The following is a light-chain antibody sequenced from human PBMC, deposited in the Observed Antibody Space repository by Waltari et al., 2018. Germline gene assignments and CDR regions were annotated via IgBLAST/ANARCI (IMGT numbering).Light chain of an antibody. CDR2: VNSDGSH. V-gene: IGLV4-69*01. J-gene: IGLJ3*02. CDR3: QTWGTGFQV. CDR1: GDYSAYA. Sequence: LVLTQSPSASASLGASVTLTCSLPGDYSAYALAWHQHLPLKGPRYLMTVNSDGSHKKGDGISDRFSGSSSDLDRYLIISRLQSDDEAEYFCQTWGTGFQVFGTGTKLTVL.